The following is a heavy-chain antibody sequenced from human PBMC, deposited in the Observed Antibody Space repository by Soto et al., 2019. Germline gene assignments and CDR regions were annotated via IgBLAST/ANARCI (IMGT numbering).Heavy chain of an antibody. CDR3: ARGARLLCSSFDV. Sequence: QVQLVESGGGVVQPGRSLRLSCAASGFTCTRSTLHWVRQAPGKGLEWVAIISNDGNNKYYADSVKGRFTISRDNSKNTLFLQMNSLRPDDTAVYYCARGARLLCSSFDVWGQGTVVTVSS. D-gene: IGHD5-18*01. J-gene: IGHJ3*01. V-gene: IGHV3-30-3*01. CDR2: ISNDGNNK. CDR1: GFTCTRST.